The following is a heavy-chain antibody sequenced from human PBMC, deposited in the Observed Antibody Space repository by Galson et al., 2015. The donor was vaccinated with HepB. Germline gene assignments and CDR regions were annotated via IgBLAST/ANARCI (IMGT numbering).Heavy chain of an antibody. D-gene: IGHD6-13*01. CDR3: ATLLTSTWYARSDGSPQIDS. CDR1: GSSFSNYW. J-gene: IGHJ4*02. Sequence: QSGAEVKKPGESLRISCQASGSSFSNYWITWVRQMPGKGLEWMGRIDPRDSYTTYSPSFQGHVSFSADTSISTAYLQWSSLKASDTAIYYCATLLTSTWYARSDGSPQIDSWGQGTLVTVSS. V-gene: IGHV5-10-1*01. CDR2: IDPRDSYT.